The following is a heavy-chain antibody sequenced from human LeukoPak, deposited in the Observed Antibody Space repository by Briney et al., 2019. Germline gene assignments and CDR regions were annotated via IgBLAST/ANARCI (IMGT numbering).Heavy chain of an antibody. V-gene: IGHV3-74*01. J-gene: IGHJ4*02. Sequence: PGGSLRLSCAVSGFTLSSDWMHWVRQAPGKGLEWVSRMNLDGSDTSYADSVKGRFTISRDNAKNTVYLQMNSLRAEDSAVYYCATVFGYWGQGTLVTVSS. CDR3: ATVFGY. CDR1: GFTLSSDW. CDR2: MNLDGSDT.